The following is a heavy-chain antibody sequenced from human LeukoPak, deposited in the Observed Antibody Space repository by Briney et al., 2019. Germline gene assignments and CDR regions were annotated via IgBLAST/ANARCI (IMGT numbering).Heavy chain of an antibody. D-gene: IGHD5-24*01. V-gene: IGHV1-3*01. Sequence: ASVKVSCKASGGVFTSYAISWVRQAPGQRLEWMGWINAGNGNTKYSQKFQGRVTITRDTSASTAYMELSSLRSEDTAVYYCARDQDQDDYYYYYGMDVWGQGTTVTVSS. CDR3: ARDQDQDDYYYYYGMDV. CDR1: GGVFTSYA. J-gene: IGHJ6*02. CDR2: INAGNGNT.